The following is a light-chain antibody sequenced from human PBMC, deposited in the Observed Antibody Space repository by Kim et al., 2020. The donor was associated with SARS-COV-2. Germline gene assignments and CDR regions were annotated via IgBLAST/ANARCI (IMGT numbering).Light chain of an antibody. CDR2: GAS. V-gene: IGKV3-15*01. Sequence: EIVMTQSPATLSVSPGERATLSCRASQSVSSNLAWYQQKPGQAPRLLIYGASTRATGIPARFSGSGSGTEFTLTISSLQSEDFAVYYYQQYNNRPTFGQGTKVDIK. J-gene: IGKJ1*01. CDR3: QQYNNRPT. CDR1: QSVSSN.